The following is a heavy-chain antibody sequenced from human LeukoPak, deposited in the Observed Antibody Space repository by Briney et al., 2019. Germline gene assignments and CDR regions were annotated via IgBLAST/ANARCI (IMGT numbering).Heavy chain of an antibody. J-gene: IGHJ4*02. D-gene: IGHD2-15*01. CDR2: ISGSGDSS. CDR3: AKSTGHWVVGAKDY. CDR1: GFTFSSYG. V-gene: IGHV3-23*01. Sequence: GGTLRLSCAASGFTFSSYGMSWVRQAPGKGLEWVSVISGSGDSSYYADSVKGRFTISRDNSKNTLYLQMNSLRAEDTAVYYCAKSTGHWVVGAKDYWGQGTLVTVSS.